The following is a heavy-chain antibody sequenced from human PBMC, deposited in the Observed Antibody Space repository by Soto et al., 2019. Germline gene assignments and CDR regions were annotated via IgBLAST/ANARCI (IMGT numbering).Heavy chain of an antibody. CDR1: GYTVTSYD. J-gene: IGHJ6*02. Sequence: QVQLVQSGAEVKKPGASVKVSCKASGYTVTSYDINWVRQATGQRREWMGCMNANSGNTGYAQKFQGRVNMTRNTYISTAYMELSSLRSEDTAVYSCGRWHDVYYYYGMDVWGHGTTFTVSS. CDR2: MNANSGNT. CDR3: GRWHDVYYYYGMDV. D-gene: IGHD3-16*01. V-gene: IGHV1-8*01.